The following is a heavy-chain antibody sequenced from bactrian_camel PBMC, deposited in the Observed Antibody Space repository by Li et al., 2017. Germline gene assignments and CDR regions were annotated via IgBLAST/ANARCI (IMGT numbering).Heavy chain of an antibody. CDR1: GDTYSNYC. D-gene: IGHD2*01. Sequence: VQLVESGGGSVQAGGSLRLSCTASGDTYSNYCMGWFRQAPGKERERVAGIYTNGGSTYYADSVKGRFTISQGSAKNTVYLQMNSLTAEDTAMYYCAARTMDRVSAEIRKLSCLSPLAKNVYNYWGQGTQVTVS. CDR3: AARTMDRVSAEIRKLSCLSPLAKNVYNY. V-gene: IGHV3S1*01. CDR2: IYTNGGST. J-gene: IGHJ4*01.